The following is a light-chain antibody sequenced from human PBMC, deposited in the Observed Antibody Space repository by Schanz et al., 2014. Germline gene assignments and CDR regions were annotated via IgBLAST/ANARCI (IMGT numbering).Light chain of an antibody. CDR1: SSDVGGHNY. CDR3: SSYTTTSPL. CDR2: DVS. J-gene: IGLJ2*01. Sequence: QSALTQPASVSGSPGQSITIPCTGASSDVGGHNYVSWYQQHPGKAPKLIIYDVSYRPSGVSNRFSGSKSGNTASLTISGLQAEDEADYYCSSYTTTSPLFGGGTKLTVL. V-gene: IGLV2-14*03.